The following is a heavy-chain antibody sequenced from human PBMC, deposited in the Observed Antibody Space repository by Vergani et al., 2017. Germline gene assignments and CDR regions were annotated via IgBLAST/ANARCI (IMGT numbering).Heavy chain of an antibody. J-gene: IGHJ5*02. CDR1: GGSISSYY. V-gene: IGHV4-4*09. CDR2: IYTSGST. Sequence: QVQLQESGPGLVKPSETLSLTCTVSGGSISSYYWSWIRQPPGKGLEWIGYIYTSGSTNYNPSLKSRVTISVDTSKNQFSLKLSSVTAADTAVYYCAGRGDSSSWYGPYNWFDPWGQGTLVTVSS. D-gene: IGHD6-13*01. CDR3: AGRGDSSSWYGPYNWFDP.